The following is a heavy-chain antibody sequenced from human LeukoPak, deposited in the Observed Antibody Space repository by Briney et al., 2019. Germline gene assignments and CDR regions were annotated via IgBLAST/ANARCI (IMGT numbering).Heavy chain of an antibody. V-gene: IGHV3-23*01. CDR1: GFTFSNYA. CDR2: ISDSGGTT. D-gene: IGHD3-22*01. Sequence: GGSLRLSCEASGFTFSNYAMSWVRQAPGKGLECVSVISDSGGTTYYADSVKGRFTISRDNSKNTLYLQMNSLRAEDTAVYYCARDGTPYYYDSSGYYYGDDYWGQGTLVTVSS. J-gene: IGHJ4*02. CDR3: ARDGTPYYYDSSGYYYGDDY.